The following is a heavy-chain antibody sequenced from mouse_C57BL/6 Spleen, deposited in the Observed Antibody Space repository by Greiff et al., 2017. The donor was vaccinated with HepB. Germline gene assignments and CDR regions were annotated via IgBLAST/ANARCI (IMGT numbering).Heavy chain of an antibody. Sequence: QVQLKQSGPELVKPGASVKISCKASGYSFTSYYIHWVKQRPGQGLEWIGWIYPGSGNTKYNEKFKGKATLTADTSSSTAYMQLSSLTSEDSAVYYCARGYGSSYAMDYWGQGTSVTVSS. CDR1: GYSFTSYY. V-gene: IGHV1-66*01. CDR2: IYPGSGNT. J-gene: IGHJ4*01. D-gene: IGHD1-1*01. CDR3: ARGYGSSYAMDY.